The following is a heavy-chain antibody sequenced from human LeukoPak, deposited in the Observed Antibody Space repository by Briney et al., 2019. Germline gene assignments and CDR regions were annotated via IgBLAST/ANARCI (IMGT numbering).Heavy chain of an antibody. J-gene: IGHJ4*02. CDR1: GFTFSSYG. Sequence: GRSQRLSCAASGFTFSSYGMHWVRQAPGKGLEWVAVIWYDGSNKYYADSVKGRFTISRDNSKNTLYLQMNSLRAEDTAVYYCAREDYDSSGYYYDPHYFDYWGQGTLVTVSS. D-gene: IGHD3-22*01. CDR2: IWYDGSNK. CDR3: AREDYDSSGYYYDPHYFDY. V-gene: IGHV3-33*01.